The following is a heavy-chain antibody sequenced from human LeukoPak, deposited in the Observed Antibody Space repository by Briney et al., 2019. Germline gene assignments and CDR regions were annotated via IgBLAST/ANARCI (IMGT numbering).Heavy chain of an antibody. Sequence: ASVKVSCKASGYTFTSYGISWVRQAPGQGLEWMGWISAYNGNTNYAQRLQGRVTMTTDTSTSTAYMELRSLRSDDTAVYYCARDGFRFSGPFYYFDYWGQGTLVTVSS. V-gene: IGHV1-18*01. CDR2: ISAYNGNT. D-gene: IGHD3-3*01. J-gene: IGHJ4*02. CDR1: GYTFTSYG. CDR3: ARDGFRFSGPFYYFDY.